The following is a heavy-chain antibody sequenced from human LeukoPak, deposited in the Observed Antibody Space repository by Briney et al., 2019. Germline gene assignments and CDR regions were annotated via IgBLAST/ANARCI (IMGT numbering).Heavy chain of an antibody. CDR3: ARGPRITMVRGVMFPNY. D-gene: IGHD3-10*01. V-gene: IGHV4-34*01. Sequence: PSETLSLTCAVYGGSFSGYYWSWIRQPPGKGLEWIGEINHSGSTNYNPSLKSRVTISVDTSKNQFSLKLSSVTAADTAVYYCARGPRITMVRGVMFPNYWGQGTLVTVSS. CDR1: GGSFSGYY. J-gene: IGHJ4*02. CDR2: INHSGST.